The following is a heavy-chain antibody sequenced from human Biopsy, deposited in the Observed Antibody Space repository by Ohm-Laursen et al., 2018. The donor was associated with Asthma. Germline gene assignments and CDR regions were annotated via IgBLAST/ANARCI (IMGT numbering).Heavy chain of an antibody. CDR3: AKATLGDIGKDY. CDR2: ISWNSGSI. CDR1: GFTFSSYG. J-gene: IGHJ4*02. D-gene: IGHD2-21*01. V-gene: IGHV3-9*01. Sequence: SLRLSCAASGFTFSSYGMHWVRQAPGKGLEWVSGISWNSGSIGYADSVKGRFTISRDNVKNSLYLQMNSLRVEDTALYYCAKATLGDIGKDYWGQGTLVTVSS.